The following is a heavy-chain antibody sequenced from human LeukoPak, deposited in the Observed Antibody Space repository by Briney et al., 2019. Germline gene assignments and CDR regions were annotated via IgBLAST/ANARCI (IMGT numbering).Heavy chain of an antibody. CDR3: ARGLVSSGYYYVFVNAFDI. CDR1: GGSFSGYY. J-gene: IGHJ3*02. D-gene: IGHD3-22*01. V-gene: IGHV4-34*01. CDR2: INHSGST. Sequence: SETLSLTCAVYGGSFSGYYWSWIRQPPGKGLEWIGEINHSGSTNYNPSLKSRVTISVDTSKNQFSLKLSSVTAADTAVYYCARGLVSSGYYYVFVNAFDIWGQGTMVTVSS.